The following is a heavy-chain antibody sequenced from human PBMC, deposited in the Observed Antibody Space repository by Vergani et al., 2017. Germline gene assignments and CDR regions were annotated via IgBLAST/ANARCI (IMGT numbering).Heavy chain of an antibody. Sequence: QVQLVQSGAEVKKPGSSVKVSCKASGGTFSSYTISWVRQAPGQGLEWMGRIIPILGIANYAQKFQGRVTITADKSTSTAYMELSSLRSEDTAVYYCAGNRGSYYYYYGMDVWGQGTTVTVSS. CDR3: AGNRGSYYYYYGMDV. D-gene: IGHD1-26*01. J-gene: IGHJ6*02. CDR2: IIPILGIA. CDR1: GGTFSSYT. V-gene: IGHV1-69*02.